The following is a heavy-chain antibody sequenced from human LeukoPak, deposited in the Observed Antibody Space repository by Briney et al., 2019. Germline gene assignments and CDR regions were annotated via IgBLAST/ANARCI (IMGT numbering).Heavy chain of an antibody. J-gene: IGHJ4*02. V-gene: IGHV3-53*01. CDR2: IYSGGSR. CDR3: ASLYGSGSYYPGSTDY. D-gene: IGHD3-10*01. Sequence: GGSLRLSCAASGFTVSSIYMSWVRQAPGKGLEWVSVIYSGGSRYYSDSVKGRFTISRDNSKHTLYFQMNSLRAEDTAVYYCASLYGSGSYYPGSTDYWGQGTLVTVSS. CDR1: GFTVSSIY.